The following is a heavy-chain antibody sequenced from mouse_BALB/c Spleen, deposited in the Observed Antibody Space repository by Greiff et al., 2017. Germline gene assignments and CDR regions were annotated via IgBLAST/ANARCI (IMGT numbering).Heavy chain of an antibody. CDR3: ARHSDGYLYYFDY. CDR2: ISSGGGST. Sequence: EVHLVESGGGLVKPGGSLKLSCAASGFAFSSYDMSWVRQTPEKRLEWVAYISSGGGSTYYPDTVKGRFTISRDNAKNTLYLQMSSLKSEDTAMYYCARHSDGYLYYFDYWGQGTTLTVSS. V-gene: IGHV5-12-1*01. J-gene: IGHJ2*01. D-gene: IGHD2-3*01. CDR1: GFAFSSYD.